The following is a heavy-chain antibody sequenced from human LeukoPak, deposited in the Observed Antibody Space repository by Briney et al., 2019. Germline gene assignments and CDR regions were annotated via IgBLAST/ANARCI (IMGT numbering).Heavy chain of an antibody. D-gene: IGHD6-13*01. J-gene: IGHJ6*03. CDR3: ARVAAGAEAHTLHYHYMDV. CDR1: GFTFGIYS. CDR2: ISSTSMYI. Sequence: GGSLRLSCAASGFTFGIYSMTWVRQAPGKGLEWVSSISSTSMYIYYADSMRGRFTISRDNAENSLFLQVDSLGVEDTAVYSCARVAAGAEAHTLHYHYMDVWGKGTTVTVS. V-gene: IGHV3-21*01.